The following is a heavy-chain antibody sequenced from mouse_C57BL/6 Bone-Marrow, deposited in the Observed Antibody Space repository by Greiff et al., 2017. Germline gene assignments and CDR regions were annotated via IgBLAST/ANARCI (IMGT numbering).Heavy chain of an antibody. J-gene: IGHJ3*01. CDR2: INPYNGDT. Sequence: EVQLQQSGPELVKPGDSVKISCKASGYSFTGYFMNWVMQSHGKSLEWIGRINPYNGDTFYNQKFKGKATLTVDKSSSTAHMELRSLTSEDSAVXYCAKDYYGSSSFAYWGQGTLVTVSA. D-gene: IGHD1-1*01. V-gene: IGHV1-20*01. CDR3: AKDYYGSSSFAY. CDR1: GYSFTGYF.